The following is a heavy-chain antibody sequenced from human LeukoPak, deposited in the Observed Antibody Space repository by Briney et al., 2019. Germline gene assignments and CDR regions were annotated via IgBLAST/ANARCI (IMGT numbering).Heavy chain of an antibody. J-gene: IGHJ6*02. Sequence: GGSLRLSCAASGFTFSSYAMHWVRQAPGKGLEWVAVISYDGSNKYYADSVKGRFTISRDNSKNTLYLQMNSLRAEDTAVYYCAGAGDTAMVPDYYYGMDVWGQGTTVTVSS. D-gene: IGHD5-18*01. CDR3: AGAGDTAMVPDYYYGMDV. CDR1: GFTFSSYA. V-gene: IGHV3-30-3*01. CDR2: ISYDGSNK.